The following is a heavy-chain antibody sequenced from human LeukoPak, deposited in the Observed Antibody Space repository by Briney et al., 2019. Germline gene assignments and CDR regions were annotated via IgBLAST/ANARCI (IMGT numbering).Heavy chain of an antibody. CDR1: GGSISSSSYY. D-gene: IGHD4-23*01. CDR2: IYYSGST. CDR3: ARHGTTVVTRFDY. Sequence: PSETLSLTCTVSGGSISSSSYYWGWIRQPPGKGLEWIGSIYYSGSTHYNPSLKSRVTISVDTSKNQFSLKLSSVTAADTAVYYCARHGTTVVTRFDYWGQGTLVTVSS. V-gene: IGHV4-39*01. J-gene: IGHJ4*02.